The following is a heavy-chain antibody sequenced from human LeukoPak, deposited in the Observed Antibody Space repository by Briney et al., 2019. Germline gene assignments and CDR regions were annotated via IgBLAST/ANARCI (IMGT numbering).Heavy chain of an antibody. CDR3: AKGPRYCSGGSCDLSQDC. J-gene: IGHJ4*02. Sequence: GRSLRLSYAASGFTFSSYCMHWVRQAPGKGLEWVAVISYDGSNKYYADSVKGRFSRDNSKNTLYLQMNSLRAEDTAVYYCAKGPRYCSGGSCDLSQDCWGQGTLVTVSS. V-gene: IGHV3-30*18. CDR1: GFTFSSYC. CDR2: ISYDGSNK. D-gene: IGHD2-15*01.